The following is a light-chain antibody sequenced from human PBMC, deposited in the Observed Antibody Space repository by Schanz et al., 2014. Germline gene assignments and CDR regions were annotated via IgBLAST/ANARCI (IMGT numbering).Light chain of an antibody. CDR1: QSVSSY. J-gene: IGKJ2*01. CDR2: DAS. CDR3: HQYGSSPYT. Sequence: EIVLTQSPATLSLSPGERATLSCRASQSVSSYLAWYQQKPGQAPRLLIYDASNRATGIPARFSGSGSGTDFTLTISRLEPEDLAVYYCHQYGSSPYTFGQGTKLEIK. V-gene: IGKV3-20*01.